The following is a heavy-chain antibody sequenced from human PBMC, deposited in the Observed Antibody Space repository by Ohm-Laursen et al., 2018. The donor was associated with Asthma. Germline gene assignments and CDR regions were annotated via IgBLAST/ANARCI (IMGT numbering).Heavy chain of an antibody. CDR1: GGTLGTSV. V-gene: IGHV1-69*01. J-gene: IGHJ4*02. CDR2: INSVFGTS. Sequence: SSVKVSCKSLGGTLGTSVIGWVRQAPGQGLEWLGGINSVFGTSTYAQKFHDRFTITADESTSTVYMTLSSLTSEDTAVYYCARKAGSCISSNCYSLDFWGQGTLVTVSS. D-gene: IGHD2-15*01. CDR3: ARKAGSCISSNCYSLDF.